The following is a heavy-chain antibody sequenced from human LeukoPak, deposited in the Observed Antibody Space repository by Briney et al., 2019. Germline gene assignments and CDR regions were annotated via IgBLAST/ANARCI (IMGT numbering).Heavy chain of an antibody. CDR2: IYYSGST. J-gene: IGHJ5*02. CDR1: GGSISSYY. V-gene: IGHV4-59*01. Sequence: SETLSLTCTVSGGSISSYYWSWIRQPPGKGLEWIGYIYYSGSTNYNPSLKSRVTISVDTSKNQFSLKLSSVTAADTAVYYCATFDCSNWFDPWGQGTLVTVSS. D-gene: IGHD3-9*01. CDR3: ATFDCSNWFDP.